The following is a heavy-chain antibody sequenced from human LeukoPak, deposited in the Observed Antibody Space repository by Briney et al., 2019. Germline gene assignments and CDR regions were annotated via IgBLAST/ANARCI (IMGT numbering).Heavy chain of an antibody. V-gene: IGHV4-30-2*01. J-gene: IGHJ4*02. D-gene: IGHD2-2*01. Sequence: SQTLSLTCTVSGGSISSGGYYWSWIRQPPGKGLEWIGYIYHSGSTYYNPSLKSRVTISVDRSKNQFSLKLSSVTAADTAVYYCASWVYCSSTSCYPHFDYWGQGTLVTVSS. CDR3: ASWVYCSSTSCYPHFDY. CDR1: GGSISSGGYY. CDR2: IYHSGST.